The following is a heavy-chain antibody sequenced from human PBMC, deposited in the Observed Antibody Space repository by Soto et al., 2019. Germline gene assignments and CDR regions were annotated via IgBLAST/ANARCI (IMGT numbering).Heavy chain of an antibody. CDR3: ARGLRKGNYGMDA. CDR2: IIPMFETV. Sequence: SVNLACKASGGTFDNYAVSWVRQAPGQGLEWMGGIIPMFETVNYAQRFQGRLTIAADESTSTAYMELTSLTSADTAIYFCARGLRKGNYGMDACGQGTKVIVSS. CDR1: GGTFDNYA. J-gene: IGHJ6*02. V-gene: IGHV1-69*13.